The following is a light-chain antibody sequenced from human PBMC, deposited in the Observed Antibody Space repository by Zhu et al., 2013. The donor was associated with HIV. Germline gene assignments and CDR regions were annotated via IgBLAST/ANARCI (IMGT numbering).Light chain of an antibody. CDR1: QSVLYSSNGNNY. V-gene: IGKV4-1*01. CDR2: WAS. CDR3: QQYYSLPIT. J-gene: IGKJ5*01. Sequence: DIVMTQSPDSLTVSLGERATINCKSSQSVLYSSNGNNYLTWYQQKPGQPPKVLISWASTPGTRVPSTDSVAAGRATDFTLTITSLQAEDVAVYYCQQYYSLPITFGQRDEDWTLN.